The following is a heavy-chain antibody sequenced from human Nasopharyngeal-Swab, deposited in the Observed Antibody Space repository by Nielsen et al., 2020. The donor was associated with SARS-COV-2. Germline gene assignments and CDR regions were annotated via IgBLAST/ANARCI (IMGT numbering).Heavy chain of an antibody. CDR3: AKSGSYQTIYFDH. CDR1: GGSISSSSYY. J-gene: IGHJ4*02. CDR2: IYYSGST. V-gene: IGHV4-39*05. Sequence: SETPSLTCTVSGGSISSSSYYWGWIRQPPGKGLEWIGSIYYSGSTYYNPSLKSRVTISVDTSKNQFSLKLSSVTAADTAVYYCAKSGSYQTIYFDHWGQGTLVTVSS. D-gene: IGHD1-26*01.